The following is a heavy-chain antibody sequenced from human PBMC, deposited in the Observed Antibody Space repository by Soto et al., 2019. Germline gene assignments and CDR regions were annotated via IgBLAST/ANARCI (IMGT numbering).Heavy chain of an antibody. CDR2: IIPIFGTA. CDR1: GGTFSSYA. V-gene: IGHV1-69*01. CDR3: ARARVDGNYYDSSPPRGGMDV. D-gene: IGHD3-22*01. J-gene: IGHJ6*02. Sequence: QVQLVQSGAEVKKPGSSVKVSCKASGGTFSSYAISWVRQAPGQGLEWMGGIIPIFGTANYAQKFQGRVTITADESTSTAYMELSSLRSEDTAVYYCARARVDGNYYDSSPPRGGMDVWGQGTTVTVSS.